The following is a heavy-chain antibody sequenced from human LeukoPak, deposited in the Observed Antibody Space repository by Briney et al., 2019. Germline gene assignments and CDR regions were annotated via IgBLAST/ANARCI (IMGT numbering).Heavy chain of an antibody. D-gene: IGHD1-1*01. CDR3: ARGRGVKYNSDRIYSFDY. V-gene: IGHV4-34*01. CDR2: INHSGST. J-gene: IGHJ4*02. CDR1: AESFGDYY. Sequence: SETLSLTCAVYAESFGDYYWSWIRQPPGKGLEWIGEINHSGSTNYNPSLKTRVTISIDTSNNQFSLKLSSVTAADTAVYYCARGRGVKYNSDRIYSFDYWGQGTLVTVSS.